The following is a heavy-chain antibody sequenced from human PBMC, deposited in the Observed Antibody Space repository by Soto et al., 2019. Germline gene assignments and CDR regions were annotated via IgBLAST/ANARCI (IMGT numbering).Heavy chain of an antibody. Sequence: SETLSLTCTVSGDSITTYNWPRIRQPPGKGLEWIGCIYYSGVTNYNPSLKSRVTISVDTPNNQLSLKLNSVTAADTAVYYCARVAADIASWLDPWGQGTLVTVS. CDR2: IYYSGVT. CDR3: ARVAADIASWLDP. D-gene: IGHD5-12*01. V-gene: IGHV4-59*01. CDR1: GDSITTYN. J-gene: IGHJ5*02.